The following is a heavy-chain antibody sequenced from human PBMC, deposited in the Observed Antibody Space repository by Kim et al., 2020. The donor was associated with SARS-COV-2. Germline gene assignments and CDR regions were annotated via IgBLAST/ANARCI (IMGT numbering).Heavy chain of an antibody. J-gene: IGHJ6*02. V-gene: IGHV3-33*08. Sequence: GGSLRLSCAASGFTFSSYGMHWVRQAPGKGLEWVAVIWYDGSNKYYADSVKGRFTISRDNSKNTLYLQVNSLRVEDTAVYYCARDDGGMDVWGQGTTVTVSS. CDR3: ARDDGGMDV. CDR1: GFTFSSYG. CDR2: IWYDGSNK.